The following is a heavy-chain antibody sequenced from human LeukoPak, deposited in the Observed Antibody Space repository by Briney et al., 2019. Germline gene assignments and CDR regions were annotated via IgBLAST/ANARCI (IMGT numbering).Heavy chain of an antibody. J-gene: IGHJ5*02. Sequence: PSETLSLTCTVSGGSISSSSYYWGWIRQPPGKGLEWIGSIYYSGRTYYNPSLKSRVTISVDTSKNQFSLKLSSVTAADTAVYYCARHEGSIVVVPAARTYVSRFNNWFDPWGQGTLVTVSS. CDR2: IYYSGRT. CDR3: ARHEGSIVVVPAARTYVSRFNNWFDP. V-gene: IGHV4-39*01. D-gene: IGHD2-2*01. CDR1: GGSISSSSYY.